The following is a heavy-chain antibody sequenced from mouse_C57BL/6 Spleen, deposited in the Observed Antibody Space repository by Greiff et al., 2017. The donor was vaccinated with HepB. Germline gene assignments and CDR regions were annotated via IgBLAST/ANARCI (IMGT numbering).Heavy chain of an antibody. CDR1: GYTFTSYG. Sequence: QVQLQQSGAELARPGASVKLSCKASGYTFTSYGISWVKQRTGQGLEWIGEIYPRSGNTYYNEKFKGKATLTADKSSSTAYMELRSLTSEDSAVYFCAPTLITTVVADYYAMDYWGQGTSVTVSS. V-gene: IGHV1-81*01. D-gene: IGHD1-1*01. J-gene: IGHJ4*01. CDR3: APTLITTVVADYYAMDY. CDR2: IYPRSGNT.